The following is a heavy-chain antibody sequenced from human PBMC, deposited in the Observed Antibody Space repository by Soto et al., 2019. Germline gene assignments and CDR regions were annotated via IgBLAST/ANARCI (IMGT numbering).Heavy chain of an antibody. CDR3: AWGMAPIELDF. Sequence: QVQLQESGPGLVKPSDTLSLPCTVSGGSMSRYYWILIRQAPGKGLEWIGYIYYSGYTKYDPSLKSRVTMSVDTSKNQFSLKLSSVTAADTAVDYCAWGMAPIELDFWDQGTLVTASS. V-gene: IGHV4-59*01. CDR1: GGSMSRYY. D-gene: IGHD3-16*01. CDR2: IYYSGYT. J-gene: IGHJ4*02.